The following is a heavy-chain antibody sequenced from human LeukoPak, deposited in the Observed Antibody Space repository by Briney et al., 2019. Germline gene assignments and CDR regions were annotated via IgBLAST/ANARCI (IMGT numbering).Heavy chain of an antibody. V-gene: IGHV3-23*01. D-gene: IGHD3-16*02. CDR2: ISGSGANT. CDR3: AKDPSGASIVRYFDY. J-gene: IGHJ4*02. CDR1: GFTFSSYA. Sequence: RTGGSLRLSCAASGFTFSSYAMSWVRQAPGKGLEWVSVISGSGANTFYADSVKGRFSISRDNSKNTLYLQMNSLRAEDTAVYYCAKDPSGASIVRYFDYWGQGTLVIVSS.